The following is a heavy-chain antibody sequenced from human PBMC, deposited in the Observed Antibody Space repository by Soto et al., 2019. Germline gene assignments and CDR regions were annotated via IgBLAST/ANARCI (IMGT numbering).Heavy chain of an antibody. CDR3: AVSVISIFDY. Sequence: SETLSLTCSVSGGSISSGYYYWSWIRQPAGKGLEWIGRIYTSGSTNYNPSLKSRVTMSVDTSKNQFSLKLSSVTAADTAVYYCAVSVISIFDYWGQGTLVTVSS. CDR1: GGSISSGYYY. J-gene: IGHJ4*02. V-gene: IGHV4-61*02. D-gene: IGHD3-16*02. CDR2: IYTSGST.